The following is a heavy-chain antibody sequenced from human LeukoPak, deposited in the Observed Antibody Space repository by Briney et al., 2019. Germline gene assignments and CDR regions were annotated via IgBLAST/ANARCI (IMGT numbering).Heavy chain of an antibody. D-gene: IGHD6-13*01. CDR1: GYTFTSFG. CDR3: ARDLAGATAGIIPLFDF. CDR2: ISAYNGNT. V-gene: IGHV1-18*01. J-gene: IGHJ4*02. Sequence: ASVKVSCKASGYTFTSFGISWMRQAPGQRLEWMGWISAYNGNTNYAQKLQGRATMTTDTSTSTAYMELRSLRSDDTAVSYCARDLAGATAGIIPLFDFWGQGTLVSVSS.